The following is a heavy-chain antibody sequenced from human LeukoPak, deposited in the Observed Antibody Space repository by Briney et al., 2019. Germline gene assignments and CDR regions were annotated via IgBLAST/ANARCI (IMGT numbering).Heavy chain of an antibody. Sequence: PGGSLRLSCAASGFTFSSYGMHWVRQAPGKGLEWVAFIRYDGSNKYYADSVKGRFTISRDNSKNTLYLQMNSLRAEDTAVYYCARGIVGATRLDYFDYWGQGTLVTVSS. CDR2: IRYDGSNK. CDR1: GFTFSSYG. CDR3: ARGIVGATRLDYFDY. D-gene: IGHD1-26*01. J-gene: IGHJ4*02. V-gene: IGHV3-30*02.